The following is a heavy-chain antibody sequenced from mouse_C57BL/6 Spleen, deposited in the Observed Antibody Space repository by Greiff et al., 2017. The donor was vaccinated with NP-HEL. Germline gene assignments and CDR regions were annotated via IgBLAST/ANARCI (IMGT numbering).Heavy chain of an antibody. J-gene: IGHJ1*03. D-gene: IGHD1-1*01. V-gene: IGHV5-17*01. Sequence: EVQLQESGGGLVKPGGSLKLSCAASGFTFSDYGMHWVRQAPEKGLEWVAYISSGSSTIYYADTVKGRFTISRDNAKNTLFLQMTSLRSEDTAMYYCARDGSRGWYFDVWGTGTTVTVSS. CDR3: ARDGSRGWYFDV. CDR2: ISSGSSTI. CDR1: GFTFSDYG.